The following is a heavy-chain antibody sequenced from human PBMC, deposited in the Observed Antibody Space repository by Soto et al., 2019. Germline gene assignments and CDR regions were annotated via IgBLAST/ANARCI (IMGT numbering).Heavy chain of an antibody. D-gene: IGHD5-12*01. Sequence: QVLLVQSGAEVKKPGSSVKVSCKASGGTFNSYAFSWVRQAPGQGLEWMGGIIPIFGTPNYAQKFQGRVTITADESTSTAYMELSGLRSEDTAVYYCASRSENGYNSDFDYWGQGTLVTVSS. CDR1: GGTFNSYA. J-gene: IGHJ4*02. CDR3: ASRSENGYNSDFDY. V-gene: IGHV1-69*12. CDR2: IIPIFGTP.